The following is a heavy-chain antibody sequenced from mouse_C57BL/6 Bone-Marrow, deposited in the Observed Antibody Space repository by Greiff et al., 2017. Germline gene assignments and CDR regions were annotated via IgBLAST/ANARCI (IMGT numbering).Heavy chain of an antibody. CDR2: IRSKSNNYAT. V-gene: IGHV10-1*01. Sequence: EVQVVESGGGLVQPKGSLKLSCAASGFSFNTYAMNWVRQAPGKGLEWVARIRSKSNNYATYYADSVKDRFTISRDDSESMLYLQMNNLKTEDTAMYYCVRQRDYGSSYWYFDVWGTGTTVTVSS. D-gene: IGHD1-1*01. CDR1: GFSFNTYA. CDR3: VRQRDYGSSYWYFDV. J-gene: IGHJ1*03.